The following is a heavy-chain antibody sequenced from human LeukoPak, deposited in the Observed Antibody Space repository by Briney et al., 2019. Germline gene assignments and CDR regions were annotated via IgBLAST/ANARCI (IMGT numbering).Heavy chain of an antibody. J-gene: IGHJ6*03. V-gene: IGHV4-59*05. D-gene: IGHD3-22*01. CDR1: GGSFSGYY. CDR2: IHYSETT. CDR3: AKSYYDTVFYYYYMDV. Sequence: SETLSLTCAVYGGSFSGYYWSWIRQPPGKGLEWITSIHYSETTYYNPSLKSRVTISVDTSKNQFSLKLSSVTAADTAVYYCAKSYYDTVFYYYYMDVWGKGTTATISS.